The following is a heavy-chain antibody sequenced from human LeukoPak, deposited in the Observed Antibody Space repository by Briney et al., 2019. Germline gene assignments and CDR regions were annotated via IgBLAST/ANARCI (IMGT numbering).Heavy chain of an antibody. CDR1: GFTVSSNY. CDR2: IYSGCSA. V-gene: IGHV3-53*01. CDR3: ARDQGWQQLPHD. J-gene: IGHJ4*01. D-gene: IGHD6-13*01. Sequence: GGSLRLSCAASGFTVSSNYMSWVRQAPGKGLEWVSVIYSGCSAYYADSVKGRFTTSRDNSKNTLYLQMNSLRAEDTAVYYCARDQGWQQLPHDWGQGTLVTVSS.